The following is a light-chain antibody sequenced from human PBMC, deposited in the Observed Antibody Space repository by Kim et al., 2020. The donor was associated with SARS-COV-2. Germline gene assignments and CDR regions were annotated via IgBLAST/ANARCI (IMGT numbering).Light chain of an antibody. CDR3: ETWDSNTWV. V-gene: IGLV4-60*03. Sequence: SSVKLTCTLSSGHSNYIIALHQQQPGKAPRYLMKLEGSGSYNKGSGVPDRFSGSSSGADRYLTISHLQSEDEADYYCETWDSNTWVFGGGTQLTVL. CDR1: SGHSNYI. J-gene: IGLJ3*02. CDR2: LEGSGSY.